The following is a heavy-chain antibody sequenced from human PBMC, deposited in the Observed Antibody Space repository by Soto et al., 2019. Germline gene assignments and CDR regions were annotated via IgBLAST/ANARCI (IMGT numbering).Heavy chain of an antibody. CDR2: IYHSGST. Sequence: SETLSLTCAVSGGSISSGGYSWSWIRQPPGKGLEWIGYIYHSGSTYYNPSLKSRVTISVDRSKNQFSLKLSSVTAADTAVYYCARGGDSSGYYDYFDYSGQGTLVTVSS. CDR1: GGSISSGGYS. CDR3: ARGGDSSGYYDYFDY. V-gene: IGHV4-30-2*01. D-gene: IGHD3-22*01. J-gene: IGHJ4*02.